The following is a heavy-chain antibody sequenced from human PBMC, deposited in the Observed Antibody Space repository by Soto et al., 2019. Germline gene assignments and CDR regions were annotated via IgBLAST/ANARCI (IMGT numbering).Heavy chain of an antibody. CDR3: ARDFMVRGVISSYYYGMDV. J-gene: IGHJ6*02. D-gene: IGHD3-10*01. CDR2: IYYSGST. V-gene: IGHV4-30-4*02. CDR1: GGSVRSYY. Sequence: HSGTLPISCAYSGGSVRSYYRSLIRKPPGKGLEWIGYIYYSGSTYYNPSLKSRVTISVDTSTDQFSLKLSSVTAADTAVYYCARDFMVRGVISSYYYGMDVWGQRTTVTVSS.